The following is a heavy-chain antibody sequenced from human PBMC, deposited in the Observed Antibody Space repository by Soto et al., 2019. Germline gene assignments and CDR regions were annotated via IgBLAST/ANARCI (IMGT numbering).Heavy chain of an antibody. CDR3: ARGLYSSGWYAIDY. CDR2: IYYSGST. D-gene: IGHD6-19*01. V-gene: IGHV4-61*01. J-gene: IGHJ4*02. Sequence: SETLSLTCTVSGGSVSSGSYYWSWIRQPPGKGLEWIGYIYYSGSTNYNPSLKSRVTISVDTSKNQFSLKLSSVTAADTAVYYCARGLYSSGWYAIDYWGQGTLVIVSS. CDR1: GGSVSSGSYY.